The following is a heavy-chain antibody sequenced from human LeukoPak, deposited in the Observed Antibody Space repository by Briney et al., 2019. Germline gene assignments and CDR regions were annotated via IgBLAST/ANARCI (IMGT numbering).Heavy chain of an antibody. D-gene: IGHD3-22*01. CDR2: IGSIDAAI. CDR1: GFTFNDYY. V-gene: IGHV3-11*01. Sequence: GGSLRLSCAASGFTFNDYYMSWIRQAPGKGLEWVSYIGSIDAAIYYADSVKGRFTISRDNAKNSLYLQMNSLRAEDTAVYYCASAHSSSLAIDYWGQGTLVTVSS. CDR3: ASAHSSSLAIDY. J-gene: IGHJ4*02.